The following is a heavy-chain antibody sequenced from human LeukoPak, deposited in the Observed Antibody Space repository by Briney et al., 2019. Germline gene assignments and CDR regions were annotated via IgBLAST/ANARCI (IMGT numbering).Heavy chain of an antibody. CDR3: AREQYYDFRQGTYYYYYYMDV. D-gene: IGHD3-3*01. CDR1: GFTFSSYW. Sequence: GGSLRLSCAASGFTFSSYWMSWVRQAPGKGLEWVANIKQDGSEKYYVDSVKGRFTISRDNAKNSLYLQMNSLRAEDTAVYYCAREQYYDFRQGTYYYYYYMDVWGKGTTVTVFS. V-gene: IGHV3-7*01. J-gene: IGHJ6*03. CDR2: IKQDGSEK.